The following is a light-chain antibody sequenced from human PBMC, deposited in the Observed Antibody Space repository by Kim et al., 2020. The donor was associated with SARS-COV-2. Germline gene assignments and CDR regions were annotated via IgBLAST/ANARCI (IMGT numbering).Light chain of an antibody. CDR2: GAS. J-gene: IGKJ2*01. CDR3: QQYNNWPSRT. V-gene: IGKV3-15*01. CDR1: QIVSSN. Sequence: VSPGARATLTCRARQIVSSNLAWYQQKPGQAPRLLNYGASTRATGIPARCGGSGSGTEFTLTISSLQSEDFAVYYCQQYNNWPSRTFGQGTKLEI.